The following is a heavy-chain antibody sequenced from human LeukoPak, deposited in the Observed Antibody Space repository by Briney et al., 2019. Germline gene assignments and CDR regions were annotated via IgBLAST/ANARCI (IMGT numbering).Heavy chain of an antibody. V-gene: IGHV1-18*01. Sequence: GASVKVSCKASGYTFTTYGITWVRQAPGQGLEWMGWIGAYNGNTNYAQKFQGRVTMTTDTSTSTAYMELRSLRSDDTAVYYCARDASAYYSRWFDYWGQGTLVTVSS. CDR1: GYTFTTYG. CDR3: ARDASAYYSRWFDY. J-gene: IGHJ4*02. CDR2: IGAYNGNT. D-gene: IGHD3-22*01.